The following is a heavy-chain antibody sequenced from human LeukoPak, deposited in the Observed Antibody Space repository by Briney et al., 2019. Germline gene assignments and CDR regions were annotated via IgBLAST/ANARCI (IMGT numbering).Heavy chain of an antibody. CDR3: ARVEGPGTIRY. Sequence: GGSLRLSCAVSGFTFSSYWMSWVRQAPGKGLEWVANIKQDGSEKYYVDSVKGRFTISRDNAKNSLYLQMNSLRAEDTAVYYCARVEGPGTIRYWGQGTLVTVSS. CDR2: IKQDGSEK. D-gene: IGHD3-10*01. CDR1: GFTFSSYW. V-gene: IGHV3-7*01. J-gene: IGHJ4*02.